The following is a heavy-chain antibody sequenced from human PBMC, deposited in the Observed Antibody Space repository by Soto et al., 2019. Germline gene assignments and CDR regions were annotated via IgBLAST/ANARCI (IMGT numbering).Heavy chain of an antibody. D-gene: IGHD3-22*01. CDR3: STRAYDTNGYYRFDP. CDR2: INHSGRV. CDR1: GGSFSGHS. J-gene: IGHJ5*01. V-gene: IGHV4-34*01. Sequence: SETLSLTCAVYGGSFSGHSWTWIRQSPGKGLEWIGDINHSGRVNYSPSLKSRVTISLDTSKNQFSLPLSAVPAADTAMYYCSTRAYDTNGYYRFDPWGQGTLVTVSS.